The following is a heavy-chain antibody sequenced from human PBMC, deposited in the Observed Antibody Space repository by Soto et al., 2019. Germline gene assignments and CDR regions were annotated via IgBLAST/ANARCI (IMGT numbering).Heavy chain of an antibody. Sequence: SETLSLTCAVSGGSISSSDWWSWVRQPPGKGLEWIGEIYHSGSTNYNPSLKSRVTISVDTSKNQFSLKLSSVTAADTAVYYCARDAGHYGYDYWGQGTLVTVSS. D-gene: IGHD5-18*01. CDR2: IYHSGST. CDR3: ARDAGHYGYDY. J-gene: IGHJ4*02. CDR1: GGSISSSDW. V-gene: IGHV4-4*02.